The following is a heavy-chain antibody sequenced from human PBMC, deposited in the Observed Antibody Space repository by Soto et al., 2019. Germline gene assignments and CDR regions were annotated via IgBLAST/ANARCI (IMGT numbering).Heavy chain of an antibody. J-gene: IGHJ5*02. D-gene: IGHD3-10*01. V-gene: IGHV4-59*01. CDR3: ARDRFGNWFDP. CDR1: GGSIRNYD. Sequence: FETQSLPWTVFGGSIRNYDWSRIRQPPGKGLEWIGYIYYSGSTNYNPSLKSRVTMSVDTSKNQFSLKLSSVTAADTAVYYCARDRFGNWFDPWGQGTLVTVSS. CDR2: IYYSGST.